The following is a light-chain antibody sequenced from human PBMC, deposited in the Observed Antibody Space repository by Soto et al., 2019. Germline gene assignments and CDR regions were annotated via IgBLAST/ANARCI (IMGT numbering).Light chain of an antibody. J-gene: IGKJ2*01. Sequence: IQLTQSPSFLSASVGDRVTITCRARQGINIFLSWFQQQPGKAPNLLISAASTLQSGVPSRVSGSGSETEFTLKITSLQPEDSATNYCQQRNSYPRTFGQGTKVESK. CDR3: QQRNSYPRT. V-gene: IGKV1-9*01. CDR1: QGINIF. CDR2: AAS.